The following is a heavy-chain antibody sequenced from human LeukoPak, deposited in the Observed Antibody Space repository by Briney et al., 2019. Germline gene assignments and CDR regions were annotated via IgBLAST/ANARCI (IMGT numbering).Heavy chain of an antibody. CDR3: VRSDWFDP. V-gene: IGHV3-74*01. Sequence: PGGSLTLSCAASGFTFSSNGMHWVRQAPGKGLVWVSRVNSDGRFTRYADSVKGRFTISRDNAKNTLYLQMNSLRAEDTAVYYCVRSDWFDPWGQGTLVTVSS. CDR1: GFTFSSNG. CDR2: VNSDGRFT. J-gene: IGHJ5*02.